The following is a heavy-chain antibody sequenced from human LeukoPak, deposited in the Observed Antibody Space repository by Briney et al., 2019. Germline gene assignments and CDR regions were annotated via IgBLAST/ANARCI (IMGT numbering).Heavy chain of an antibody. D-gene: IGHD1-26*01. Sequence: GGSLRLSCTASGFTFDDYGMSWVRQVPGKGLEWVSGINWSGGNTLYADSVEGRFTISRDNAKNSLYAEMNSLRAEDTALYYCARVGPTNSGSYQAFDIWGQGTMVTVSP. V-gene: IGHV3-20*04. CDR3: ARVGPTNSGSYQAFDI. CDR2: INWSGGNT. J-gene: IGHJ3*02. CDR1: GFTFDDYG.